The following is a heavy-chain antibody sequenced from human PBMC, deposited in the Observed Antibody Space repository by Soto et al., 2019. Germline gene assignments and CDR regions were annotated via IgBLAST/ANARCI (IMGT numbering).Heavy chain of an antibody. Sequence: GGSLRLSCAASGFTFSSYGMHWVRKAPGKGLEWVAVISYDGSNKYYADSVKGRFTISRDNSKNTLYLQMNSLRAEDTAVYYCAKDSAYRSSSWYESDYWGQGTLVTVSS. D-gene: IGHD6-13*01. V-gene: IGHV3-30*18. CDR2: ISYDGSNK. J-gene: IGHJ4*02. CDR3: AKDSAYRSSSWYESDY. CDR1: GFTFSSYG.